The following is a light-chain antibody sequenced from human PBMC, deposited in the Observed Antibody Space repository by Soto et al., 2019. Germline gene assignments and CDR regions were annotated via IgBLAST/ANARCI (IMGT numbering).Light chain of an antibody. Sequence: EIVMTQSPATLSVSPGERATLSCRASQSVSSNLAWYQQKPGQAPRLLIYGASTLQSGVPSRFSGSGSGTQFTLTISSLQPEDFATYYCQQLNSYPLTFGPGTTVDIK. CDR1: QSVSSN. CDR2: GAS. CDR3: QQLNSYPLT. J-gene: IGKJ3*01. V-gene: IGKV3-15*01.